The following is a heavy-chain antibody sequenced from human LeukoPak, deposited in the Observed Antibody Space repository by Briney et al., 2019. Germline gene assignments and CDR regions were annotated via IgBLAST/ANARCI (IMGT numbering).Heavy chain of an antibody. CDR1: GFTFSSYG. J-gene: IGHJ4*02. D-gene: IGHD6-19*01. CDR3: AKASDSSTYRYYFDY. V-gene: IGHV3-30*18. CDR2: ISYDGSIK. Sequence: GGSLRLSCGASGFTFSSYGMHWVRQAPGKGLEWVTFISYDGSIKYYGDSVKGRFTISRDNSKNTLYVQMNSLRAEDTAVYYCAKASDSSTYRYYFDYWGQGTLVTVSS.